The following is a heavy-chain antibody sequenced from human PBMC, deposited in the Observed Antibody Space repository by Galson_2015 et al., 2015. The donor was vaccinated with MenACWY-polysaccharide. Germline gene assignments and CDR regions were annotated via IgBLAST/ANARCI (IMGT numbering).Heavy chain of an antibody. Sequence: SLRLSCAVSGFTFTDYAMHWVRQAPGKGLDWVAVISYDGSRQYYADSVKGRVTVSRDDSKNTVYLQMNSPRPDDTAVYFCTKERPLRGLTKFYYGMDVWGQGTTVIVSS. CDR3: TKERPLRGLTKFYYGMDV. V-gene: IGHV3-30*18. CDR1: GFTFTDYA. J-gene: IGHJ6*02. CDR2: ISYDGSRQ.